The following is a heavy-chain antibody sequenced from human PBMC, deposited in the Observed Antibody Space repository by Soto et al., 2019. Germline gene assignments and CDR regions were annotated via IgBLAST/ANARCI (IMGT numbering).Heavy chain of an antibody. CDR1: GGSISSSSYY. J-gene: IGHJ4*02. Sequence: PSETLSLTCTVSGGSISSSSYYWGWIRQPPGKGLEWIGSIYYSGSTYYNPSLKSRVTISVDTSKNQFSLKLSSVTAADTAVYYCVRHLKYGDRYYFDYWGQGTLVTVSS. CDR3: VRHLKYGDRYYFDY. D-gene: IGHD4-17*01. V-gene: IGHV4-39*01. CDR2: IYYSGST.